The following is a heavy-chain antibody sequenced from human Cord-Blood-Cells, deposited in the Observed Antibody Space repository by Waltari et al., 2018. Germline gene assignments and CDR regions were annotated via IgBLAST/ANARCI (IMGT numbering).Heavy chain of an antibody. CDR1: GGTFSSYA. V-gene: IGHV1-69*01. J-gene: IGHJ6*02. D-gene: IGHD6-13*01. Sequence: QVHLVQSGAEAKKPGSSVKVSCKASGGTFSSYAISWVRQAPGQGLEWMGGIIPIFGTANYAQKFQGRVTMTADESTSTAYMELSSLRSEDTAVYYCARISAADYYYYYGMDVWGQGTTVTVSS. CDR3: ARISAADYYYYYGMDV. CDR2: IIPIFGTA.